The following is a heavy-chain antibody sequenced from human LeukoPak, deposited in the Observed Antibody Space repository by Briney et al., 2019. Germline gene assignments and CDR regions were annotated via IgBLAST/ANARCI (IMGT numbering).Heavy chain of an antibody. J-gene: IGHJ3*02. CDR2: IGSSTSTT. D-gene: IGHD2-21*01. CDR3: ARDRGYSFDI. Sequence: PGGSLRLSCAASGFIFSSYSMSWVRQAPGEGLEWVSYIGSSTSTTYYADSVKGRFTISRDNAKNSLYLQMNSLRAEDTAAYYCARDRGYSFDIWGQGTMVTVSS. V-gene: IGHV3-48*01. CDR1: GFIFSSYS.